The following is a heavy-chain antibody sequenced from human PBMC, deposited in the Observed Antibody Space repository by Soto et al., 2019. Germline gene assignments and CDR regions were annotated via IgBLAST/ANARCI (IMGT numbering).Heavy chain of an antibody. Sequence: GESLKISCQGSVYSFTSYWIAWVRQMPGKGLEWMGIIYPGDSDTRYSPSFQGQVTISVDKSISTAYLQWSSLKASDTAMYYCARAVNSGWFYYGMDVWGQGTTVTVSS. CDR3: ARAVNSGWFYYGMDV. V-gene: IGHV5-51*01. CDR2: IYPGDSDT. J-gene: IGHJ6*02. CDR1: VYSFTSYW. D-gene: IGHD6-13*01.